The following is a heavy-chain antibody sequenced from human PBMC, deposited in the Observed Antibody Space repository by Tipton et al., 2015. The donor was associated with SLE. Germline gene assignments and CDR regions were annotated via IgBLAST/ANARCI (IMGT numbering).Heavy chain of an antibody. CDR2: IYYSGST. Sequence: TLSLTCTVSGGSISSSSYYWGWIRQPPGKGLEWIGSIYYSGSTYYNPSLKSRVTISVDTSKNQFSLKLSSVTAADTAVYYCARLIYYGSGRGWYFDLWGRGTLVAVSS. V-gene: IGHV4-39*07. D-gene: IGHD3-10*01. CDR1: GGSISSSSYY. J-gene: IGHJ2*01. CDR3: ARLIYYGSGRGWYFDL.